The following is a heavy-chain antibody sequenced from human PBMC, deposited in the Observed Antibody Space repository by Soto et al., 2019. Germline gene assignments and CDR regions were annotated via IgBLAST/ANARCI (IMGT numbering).Heavy chain of an antibody. CDR3: ARDGDVVVVAATGHYYYGMDV. J-gene: IGHJ6*02. CDR1: GFTFSSYA. V-gene: IGHV3-30-3*01. CDR2: ISYDGSNK. D-gene: IGHD2-15*01. Sequence: ESGGGVVQPGRSLRLSCAASGFTFSSYAMHWVRQAPGKGLEWVAVISYDGSNKYYADSVKGRFTISRDNSKNTLYLQMNSLRAEDTAVYYCARDGDVVVVAATGHYYYGMDVWGQGTTVTVSS.